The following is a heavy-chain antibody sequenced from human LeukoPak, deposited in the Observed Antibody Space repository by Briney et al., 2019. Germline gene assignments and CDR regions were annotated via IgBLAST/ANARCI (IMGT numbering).Heavy chain of an antibody. CDR2: IIPIFGTA. CDR3: AGSTLPPRVQIYYYYYYMDV. D-gene: IGHD1-1*01. J-gene: IGHJ6*03. V-gene: IGHV1-69*13. Sequence: ASVKVSCKASGGTFSSYAISWVRQAPGQGLEWMGGIIPIFGTANYAQKFQGRVTITADESTSTAYMELSSLRSEDTAVYYCAGSTLPPRVQIYYYYYYMDVWGKGTTVTVSS. CDR1: GGTFSSYA.